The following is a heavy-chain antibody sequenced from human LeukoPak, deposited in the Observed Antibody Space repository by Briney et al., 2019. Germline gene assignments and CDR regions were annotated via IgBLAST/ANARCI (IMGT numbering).Heavy chain of an antibody. CDR1: GGTFSSYA. CDR3: ARDLGVPAASPYYYYGMDV. Sequence: ASVKVSCKASGGTFSSYAISWVRQAPGQGLEWMGRIIPILGIANYAQKFQGRVTITADKSTSTAYMELSSLRSEDTAVYYCARDLGVPAASPYYYYGMDVWGQGTTVTVSS. CDR2: IIPILGIA. J-gene: IGHJ6*02. V-gene: IGHV1-69*04. D-gene: IGHD2-2*01.